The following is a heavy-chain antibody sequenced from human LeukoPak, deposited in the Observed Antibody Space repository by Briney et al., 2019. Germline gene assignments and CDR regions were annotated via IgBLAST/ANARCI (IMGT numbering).Heavy chain of an antibody. V-gene: IGHV4-34*01. D-gene: IGHD2-15*01. CDR2: INHSGST. CDR3: ARAPGAALE. CDR1: GGSFSGYY. J-gene: IGHJ4*02. Sequence: SETLSLTCAVYGGSFSGYYWSWIRQPPGKGLEWIGEINHSGSTDYNPSLKSRVTISVDTSKNQFSLKLSSVTAADTAVYYCARAPGAALEWGQGTLVIVSS.